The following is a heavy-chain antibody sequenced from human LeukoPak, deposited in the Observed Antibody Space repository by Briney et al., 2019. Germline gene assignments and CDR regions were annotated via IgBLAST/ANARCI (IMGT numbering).Heavy chain of an antibody. J-gene: IGHJ4*02. CDR2: IYYSGST. CDR1: GGSISSYY. V-gene: IGHV4-59*01. D-gene: IGHD6-19*01. CDR3: AREGPSSGWSFDY. Sequence: SETLSLTCTVSGGSISSYYWSWIRQPPGKGLEWIGYIYYSGSTNYNPSLKSRVTISVDTSKNQFSLKLSSVTAADTAVYYCAREGPSSGWSFDYWGQGTLVTVSS.